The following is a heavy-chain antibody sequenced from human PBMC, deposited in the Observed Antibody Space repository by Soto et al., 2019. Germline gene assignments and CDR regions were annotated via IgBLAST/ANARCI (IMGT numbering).Heavy chain of an antibody. CDR2: MSLRGGT. D-gene: IGHD1-1*01. J-gene: IGHJ3*02. V-gene: IGHV4-34*01. Sequence: QVQLQQWGAGLLKPSETLSLTCAVFGGSVNSGNYYWSWIRQPPGKGLQWIGEMSLRGGTHFPPSLKSRVTISVDTSKNRSSLKISSVTAADTALYYGAHVERGTATTVVDAFDIWGPGTMVTVSS. CDR1: GGSVNSGNYY. CDR3: AHVERGTATTVVDAFDI.